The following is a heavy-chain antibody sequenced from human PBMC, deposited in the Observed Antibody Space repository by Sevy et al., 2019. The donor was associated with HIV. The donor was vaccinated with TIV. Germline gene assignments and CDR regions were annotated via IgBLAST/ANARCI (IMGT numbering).Heavy chain of an antibody. J-gene: IGHJ4*02. CDR1: GGSITSLN. CDR2: IYYNGHI. V-gene: IGHV4-59*08. D-gene: IGHD1-26*01. CDR3: AGENAWGRGYS. Sequence: SETLSLTCTVSGGSITSLNWNWIRQPPGKGLGWIANIYYNGHINYNPSLKSRVTLSLDTSKNQFSLRLSSVTAADTAMYYCAGENAWGRGYSWGQGTLVTVSS.